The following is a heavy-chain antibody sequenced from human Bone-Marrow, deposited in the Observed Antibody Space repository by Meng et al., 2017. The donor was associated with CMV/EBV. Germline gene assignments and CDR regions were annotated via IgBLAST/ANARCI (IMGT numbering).Heavy chain of an antibody. V-gene: IGHV3-23*01. CDR1: GFTVSSNY. Sequence: GESLKISCAASGFTVSSNYMSWVRQAPGKGLEWVSAISGSGGSTYYADSVKGRFTISRDNSKNTLYLQMNSLRAEDTAVYYCAKDPGGILYWGQGTLVTVSS. CDR2: ISGSGGST. D-gene: IGHD3-16*01. CDR3: AKDPGGILY. J-gene: IGHJ4*02.